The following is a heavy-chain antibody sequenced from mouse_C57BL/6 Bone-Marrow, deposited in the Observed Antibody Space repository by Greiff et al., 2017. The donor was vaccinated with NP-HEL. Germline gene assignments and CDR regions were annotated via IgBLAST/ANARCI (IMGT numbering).Heavy chain of an antibody. Sequence: QVQLQQSGAELARPGASVKMSCKASGYTFTSYTMHWVKQRPGQGLEWIGYINPSSGYTKYNQKFKDKATLTADKSSSTAYMQLSSLTSEDSAVYYCARANCDRFDYWGQGTTLTVSA. CDR1: GYTFTSYT. D-gene: IGHD4-1*01. J-gene: IGHJ2*01. CDR2: INPSSGYT. CDR3: ARANCDRFDY. V-gene: IGHV1-4*01.